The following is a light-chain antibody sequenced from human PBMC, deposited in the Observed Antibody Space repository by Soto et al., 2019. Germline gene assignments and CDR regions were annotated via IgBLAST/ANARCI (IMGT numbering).Light chain of an antibody. CDR1: SSDVGGYNY. CDR3: SSYTSSSTLLYV. CDR2: EVS. Sequence: HSALTHPASVSGSPGQSITISCTGTSSDVGGYNYVSWYQQHPGKAPKLMIYEVSNRPSGVSNRFSGSKSGNTASLTISGLQAEDEADYYCSSYTSSSTLLYVFGTGTKVTVL. V-gene: IGLV2-14*01. J-gene: IGLJ1*01.